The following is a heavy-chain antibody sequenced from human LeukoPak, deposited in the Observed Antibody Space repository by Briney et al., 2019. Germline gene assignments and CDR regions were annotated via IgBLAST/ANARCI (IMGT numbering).Heavy chain of an antibody. CDR2: INHSGST. Sequence: PSDTLSLTCAVYGGSFSGYYWSWIRQPPGKGLEWIGEINHSGSTNYNPSLKSRVTISVDTSKNQFSLKLSSVTAADTAVYYCARNSVAGTKIDYWGQGTLVTVSS. CDR1: GGSFSGYY. D-gene: IGHD6-19*01. V-gene: IGHV4-34*01. CDR3: ARNSVAGTKIDY. J-gene: IGHJ4*02.